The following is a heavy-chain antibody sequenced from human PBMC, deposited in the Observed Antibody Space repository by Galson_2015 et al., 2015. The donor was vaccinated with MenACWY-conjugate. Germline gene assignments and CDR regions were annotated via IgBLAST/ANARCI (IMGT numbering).Heavy chain of an antibody. CDR1: GFTFTPYW. CDR3: ARATAGIWERAALYL. D-gene: IGHD1-26*01. V-gene: IGHV3-74*01. J-gene: IGHJ3*01. CDR2: INGDGTTT. Sequence: SLRLSCAASGFTFTPYWMHWVRQAPGKGLVWVARINGDGTTTNYADSVRGRFIITRDNAKNTLFLHINSLTGEDTALYFCARATAGIWERAALYLWGQGTMVTVSS.